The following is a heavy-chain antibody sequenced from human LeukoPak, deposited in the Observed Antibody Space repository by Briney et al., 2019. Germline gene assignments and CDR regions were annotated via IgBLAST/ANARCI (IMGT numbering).Heavy chain of an antibody. J-gene: IGHJ4*02. V-gene: IGHV4-30-2*01. CDR1: GGSISSGTFY. Sequence: PSETLSLTCTVCGGSISSGTFYWSWIRQPAGRGLEWIGYIYHSGSTYYNPSLKSRVTISIDRSKNLFSLKLTSVTAADTAVYYCARVGPPYTALATVYFYYWGQATLVTVSS. CDR3: ARVGPPYTALATVYFYY. CDR2: IYHSGST. D-gene: IGHD5-18*01.